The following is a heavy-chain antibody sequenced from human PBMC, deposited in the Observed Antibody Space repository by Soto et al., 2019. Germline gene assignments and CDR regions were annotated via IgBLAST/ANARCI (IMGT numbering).Heavy chain of an antibody. CDR1: GGSISSSSYY. Sequence: QLQLQESGPGLVKPSETLSLTCTVSGGSISSSSYYWGWIRQPPGKGLELIGSIYYSGSTYYNPSLKSRVTISVDTSKNQFSLKLSSVTAADTAVYYCARRVAMSSVVAAGTFFFDYWGQGTLVTVSS. D-gene: IGHD6-13*01. V-gene: IGHV4-39*01. CDR3: ARRVAMSSVVAAGTFFFDY. CDR2: IYYSGST. J-gene: IGHJ4*02.